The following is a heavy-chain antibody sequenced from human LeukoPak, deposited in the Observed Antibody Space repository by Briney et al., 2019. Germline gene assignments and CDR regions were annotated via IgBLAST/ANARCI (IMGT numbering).Heavy chain of an antibody. Sequence: SQTLSLTCTVSGGSISSGGYYWSWIRQPPGKGLEWIGYIYHSGSTYYNPSLKSRVTISVDRSKNQFSLKLSSVTAADTAVYYCASYSLVGSHAFDIWGQGTMVTVSS. J-gene: IGHJ3*02. V-gene: IGHV4-30-2*01. CDR3: ASYSLVGSHAFDI. CDR2: IYHSGST. CDR1: GGSISSGGYY. D-gene: IGHD1-26*01.